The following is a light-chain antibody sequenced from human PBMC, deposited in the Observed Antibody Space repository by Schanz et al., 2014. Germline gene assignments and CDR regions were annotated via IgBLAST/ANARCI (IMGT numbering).Light chain of an antibody. CDR2: GAS. J-gene: IGKJ4*01. Sequence: EIVMTQSPATLSVSPGERATLSCRASQSLSSNLAWYQQKPGQAPRLLIYGASTRATGIPARFSGSGSGTDFTLTINSLEPEDFAVYYCQQRSNWPLTFGGGTKVEIK. CDR1: QSLSSN. CDR3: QQRSNWPLT. V-gene: IGKV3D-15*01.